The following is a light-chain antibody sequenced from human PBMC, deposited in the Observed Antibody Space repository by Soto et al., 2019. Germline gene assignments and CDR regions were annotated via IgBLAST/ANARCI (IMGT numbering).Light chain of an antibody. V-gene: IGKV3-15*01. CDR2: GAS. CDR3: QQYNNWHSWT. CDR1: QSVSSK. Sequence: IVMTQSPSTLTVSPGERATLSCRASQSVSSKLAWYQQKPGQAPRLLLYGASTRATGIPARFSGSGSGTEFTLTISSLQYEDFAVYYCQQYNNWHSWTFGQGTKVDI. J-gene: IGKJ1*01.